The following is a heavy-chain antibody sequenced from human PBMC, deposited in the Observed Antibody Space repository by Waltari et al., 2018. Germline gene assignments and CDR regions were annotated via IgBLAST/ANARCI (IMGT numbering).Heavy chain of an antibody. J-gene: IGHJ4*02. CDR2: ISGSGGST. V-gene: IGHV3-23*01. CDR3: AKDYNSGWDLWSPVPAFDY. CDR1: TFSSYA. D-gene: IGHD1-1*01. Sequence: TFSSYAMSWVRQAPGKGLEWVSAISGSGGSTYYADSVKGRFTISRDNSKNTLYLQMNSLRAEDTAVYYCAKDYNSGWDLWSPVPAFDYWGQGTLVTVSS.